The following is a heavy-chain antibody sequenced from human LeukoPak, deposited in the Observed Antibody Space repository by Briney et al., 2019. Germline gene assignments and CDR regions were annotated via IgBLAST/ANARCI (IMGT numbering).Heavy chain of an antibody. D-gene: IGHD1-26*01. V-gene: IGHV3-48*04. CDR3: ARLVGATAYYYYGMDV. J-gene: IGHJ6*02. Sequence: GRSLRLSCAASGFTFSSYSMNWVRQAPGKGLEWVSYISGSSSTIYYADSVKGRFTISRDNAKNSLYLQMNSLRAEDTAVYYCARLVGATAYYYYGMDVWGQGTTVTVSS. CDR2: ISGSSSTI. CDR1: GFTFSSYS.